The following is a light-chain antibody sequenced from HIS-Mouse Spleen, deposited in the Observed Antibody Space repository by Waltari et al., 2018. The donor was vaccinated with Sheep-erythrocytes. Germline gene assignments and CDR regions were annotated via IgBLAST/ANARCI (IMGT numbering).Light chain of an antibody. V-gene: IGLV2-14*03. CDR2: DVS. CDR1: SSDVGGYNY. J-gene: IGLJ1*01. Sequence: QSALTQPASVSGSPGQSITISCTGTSSDVGGYNYVSWYQQHPGKAPKLMIYDVSTRPSVVSTRFAGSKSGNTASLTISGLQAEDEADYYCSSYTSSSSYVFGTGTKVTVL. CDR3: SSYTSSSSYV.